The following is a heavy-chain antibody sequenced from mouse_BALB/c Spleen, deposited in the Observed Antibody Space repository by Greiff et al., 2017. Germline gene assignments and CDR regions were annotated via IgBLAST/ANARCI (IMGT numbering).Heavy chain of an antibody. D-gene: IGHD1-1*01. CDR3: ARFITTPYYAMDY. CDR1: GSTFTSYW. Sequence: QVQLQQPGAELVKPGASVKLPCKASGSTFTSYWMHWVKQRPGQGLEWIGEINPSNGRTNYNEKFKSKATLTVDKSSSTAYMQLSSLTSEDSAVYYCARFITTPYYAMDYWGQGTSVTVSS. CDR2: INPSNGRT. V-gene: IGHV1S81*02. J-gene: IGHJ4*01.